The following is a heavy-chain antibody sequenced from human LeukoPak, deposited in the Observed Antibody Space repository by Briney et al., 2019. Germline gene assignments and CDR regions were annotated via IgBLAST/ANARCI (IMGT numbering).Heavy chain of an antibody. CDR1: GDSVFSDGVA. CDR2: TYYRSQWFR. Sequence: SQTLSLTCALSGDSVFSDGVAWNWIRQSTSRGLEWLGRTYYRSQWFRDYAESVKSRITIDPDTSKNQFSLQLNSVTPEDTAVYYCARDLYCSTYSCSFANWGQGTLVTVSS. CDR3: ARDLYCSTYSCSFAN. J-gene: IGHJ4*02. V-gene: IGHV6-1*01. D-gene: IGHD6-6*01.